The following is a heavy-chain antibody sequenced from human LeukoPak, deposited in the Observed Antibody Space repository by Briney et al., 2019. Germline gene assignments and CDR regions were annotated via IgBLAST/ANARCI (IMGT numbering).Heavy chain of an antibody. CDR2: ITSRTGVA. CDR3: ARGRLIVGSMYIDT. CDR1: GFAFNDYG. J-gene: IGHJ5*02. Sequence: PGGSLRLSCTASGFAFNDYGMNWVRQAPGKGLEWVSYITSRTGVAYYADSLKGRFTISRDNAKNSLYLQMNSLRAEDTAVYYCARGRLIVGSMYIDTWGQGTLVTVSA. D-gene: IGHD1-26*01. V-gene: IGHV3-48*04.